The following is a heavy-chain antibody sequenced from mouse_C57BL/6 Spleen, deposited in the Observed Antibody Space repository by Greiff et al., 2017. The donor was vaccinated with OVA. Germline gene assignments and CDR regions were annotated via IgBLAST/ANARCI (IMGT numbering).Heavy chain of an antibody. CDR2: IYPGSGST. J-gene: IGHJ2*01. V-gene: IGHV1-55*01. CDR3: ARRRGSPGYFDY. CDR1: GYTFTSYW. Sequence: HVQLQPPWAELVKPGASVKMSCKASGYTFTSYWITWVKQRPGQGLEWIGDIYPGSGSTNYNEKFKSKATLPVDPSSSTAYMQLSSLTSEDSAVYYCARRRGSPGYFDYWGQGTTLTVSS. D-gene: IGHD6-1*01.